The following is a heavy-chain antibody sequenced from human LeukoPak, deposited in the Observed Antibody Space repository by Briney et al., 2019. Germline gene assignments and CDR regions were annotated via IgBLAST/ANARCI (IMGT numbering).Heavy chain of an antibody. V-gene: IGHV4-39*01. CDR3: ARHYYDSSGYYLEGFDI. Sequence: SETLSLTCTVSGDSISSNSYYWGWIRQPPGKGLEWIGSIYYSGASYYNPSLKSRVIISVDTSKNQLSLKLSSVTAADTAVFYCARHYYDSSGYYLEGFDIWGQGTMVTVSS. J-gene: IGHJ3*02. D-gene: IGHD3-22*01. CDR2: IYYSGAS. CDR1: GDSISSNSYY.